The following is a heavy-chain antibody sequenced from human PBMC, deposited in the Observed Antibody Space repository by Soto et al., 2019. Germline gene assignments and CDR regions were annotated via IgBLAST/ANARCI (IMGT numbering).Heavy chain of an antibody. CDR1: GGSISSYY. CDR2: IYTSGST. D-gene: IGHD2-2*01. V-gene: IGHV4-4*07. Sequence: PSETLSLTCTVSGGSISSYYWSWIRQPAGKGLEWIGRIYTSGSTNYNPSLKSRVTMSVDTSKNQFSLKLSSVTAADTAVYYCARGAVLVQAGLRGIYYYGMDVWGQGTTVTVSS. CDR3: ARGAVLVQAGLRGIYYYGMDV. J-gene: IGHJ6*02.